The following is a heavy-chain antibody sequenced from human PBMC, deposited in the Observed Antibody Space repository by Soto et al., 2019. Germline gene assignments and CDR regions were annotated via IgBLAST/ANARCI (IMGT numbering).Heavy chain of an antibody. D-gene: IGHD3-9*01. V-gene: IGHV5-51*01. CDR3: ASSNYDILTGYASPFDY. CDR1: GYSFTSYW. Sequence: GESLKISCKGSGYSFTSYWIGWVRQMPGKGLEWMGIIYPGDSDTRYSPSFQGQVTISADKSISTAYLQWSSLKASDTAMYYCASSNYDILTGYASPFDYWGQGTLVTVSS. J-gene: IGHJ4*02. CDR2: IYPGDSDT.